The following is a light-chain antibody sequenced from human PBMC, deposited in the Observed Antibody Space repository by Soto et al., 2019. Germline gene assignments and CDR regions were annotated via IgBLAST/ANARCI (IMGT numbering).Light chain of an antibody. V-gene: IGKV1-5*01. Sequence: DIQITHSPSTLSASVLYRVTITCRASQSISSWLAWYQQKPGKAPKVLIFDASSLESGVPSRFSGSGSGTEFTLTISSLQPDDFATYYCQQYNSYPLSFGQGTKVDIK. CDR1: QSISSW. CDR3: QQYNSYPLS. J-gene: IGKJ1*01. CDR2: DAS.